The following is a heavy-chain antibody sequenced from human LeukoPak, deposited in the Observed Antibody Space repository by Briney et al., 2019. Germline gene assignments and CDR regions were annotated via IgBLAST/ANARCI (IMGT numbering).Heavy chain of an antibody. CDR3: ARRTIPVALGWYFDY. CDR1: GYSFPGYY. Sequence: ASVNVSCKASGYSFPGYYMHWVRQAPGQGLEWMGWINPNSGDTKYAQKFQGWVTMTRDTSTTTVYMELSRLNSDDTAVYFCARRTIPVALGWYFDYWGQGALVTVSS. J-gene: IGHJ4*02. CDR2: INPNSGDT. D-gene: IGHD2-2*01. V-gene: IGHV1-2*04.